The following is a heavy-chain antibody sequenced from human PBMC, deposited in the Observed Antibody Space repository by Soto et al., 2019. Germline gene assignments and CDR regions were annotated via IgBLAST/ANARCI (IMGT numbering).Heavy chain of an antibody. J-gene: IGHJ4*02. V-gene: IGHV3-23*01. D-gene: IGHD6-6*01. CDR3: AKGPEQLVHGVFDY. Sequence: EVQLLESGGGLVQPGGSLRLSCAASGFTLGTYVMSWVRQAPGKGLEWVSGIDSGGGGTYYADSVKGRFTISRDNSKNTRSLQMNGLRAEDTAVFYCAKGPEQLVHGVFDYWGQGTLVNVSS. CDR1: GFTLGTYV. CDR2: IDSGGGGT.